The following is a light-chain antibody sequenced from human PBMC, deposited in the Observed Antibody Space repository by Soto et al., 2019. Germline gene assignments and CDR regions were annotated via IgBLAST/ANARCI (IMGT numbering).Light chain of an antibody. CDR3: QVWDNVDDHIYV. Sequence: LTEPPSGSVATGQTATISCGENNIDSRTVHWYQQKPGQAPLLVVYDNSFRPSGIPNRFSGSNSGNTATLTISRVEAGDEADYYCQVWDNVDDHIYVFGTGTKVTVL. V-gene: IGLV3-21*02. CDR1: NIDSRT. CDR2: DNS. J-gene: IGLJ1*01.